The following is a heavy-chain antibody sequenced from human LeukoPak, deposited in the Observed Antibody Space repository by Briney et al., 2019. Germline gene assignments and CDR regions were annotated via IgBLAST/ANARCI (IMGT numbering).Heavy chain of an antibody. D-gene: IGHD1-26*01. CDR1: DGSINSYY. J-gene: IGHJ5*02. CDR3: ARLGSYSDH. CDR2: THSSGAT. V-gene: IGHV4-4*09. Sequence: SETLSLTCSVSDGSINSYYWSWIRQPPGKGLEWIGYTHSSGATHYNPSLKSQVTTSLDTSKNQFSLKLSSVTAADTAVYYCARLGSYSDHWGQGTLVTVSS.